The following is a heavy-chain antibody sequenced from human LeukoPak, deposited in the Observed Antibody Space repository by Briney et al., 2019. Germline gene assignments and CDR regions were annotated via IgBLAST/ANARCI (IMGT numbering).Heavy chain of an antibody. Sequence: PSETLSLTCTVSGGSISSSSYYWGWIRQPPGKGLEWIGSIYHSGSTYYNPSLKSRVTISVDTSKNQFSLKLSSVTATDTAVYYCAREALVGSTYVDYWGQGTLVTVSS. V-gene: IGHV4-39*07. J-gene: IGHJ4*02. CDR3: AREALVGSTYVDY. CDR1: GGSISSSSYY. CDR2: IYHSGST. D-gene: IGHD1-26*01.